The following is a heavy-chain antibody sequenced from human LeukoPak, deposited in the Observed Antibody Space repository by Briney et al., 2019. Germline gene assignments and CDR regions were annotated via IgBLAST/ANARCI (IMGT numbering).Heavy chain of an antibody. D-gene: IGHD3-10*01. Sequence: GGSLRLSCAASGFTFDDYAMHWVRQAPGKGLEWVSGISWNSGSIGYADSVKGRFTISRDNAKNSLYLQMNSLRAGDTALYYCAKDTFYGSGKYYNGHFDYWGQGALVTVSS. CDR2: ISWNSGSI. CDR1: GFTFDDYA. CDR3: AKDTFYGSGKYYNGHFDY. J-gene: IGHJ4*02. V-gene: IGHV3-9*01.